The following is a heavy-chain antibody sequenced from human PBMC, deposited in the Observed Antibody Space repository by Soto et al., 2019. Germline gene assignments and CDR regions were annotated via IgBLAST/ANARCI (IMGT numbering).Heavy chain of an antibody. D-gene: IGHD2-15*01. J-gene: IGHJ4*02. V-gene: IGHV3-21*01. Sequence: GGSLSLSCAASGFTFSSYTMNWVRQAPGKGLEWVSSSSSSRSYISYADSVKGRFTSSRDNGKNSLYLQMNSLRDEDTAVYYCARDGCNGGSCYRACYDYWGQETLVTVSS. CDR1: GFTFSSYT. CDR2: SSSSRSYI. CDR3: ARDGCNGGSCYRACYDY.